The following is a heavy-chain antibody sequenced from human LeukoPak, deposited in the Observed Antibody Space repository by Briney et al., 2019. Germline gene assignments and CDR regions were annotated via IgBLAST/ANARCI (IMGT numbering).Heavy chain of an antibody. V-gene: IGHV3-23*01. CDR3: ARGYSYGYPFDY. CDR1: GFTFSSYA. D-gene: IGHD5-18*01. CDR2: ISGSGGST. Sequence: GGSLRLSCAASGFTFSSYAMSWVRQAPGKGLEWVSAISGSGGSTYYADSVKGRFTISRDNSKNTLYLQVNSLRAEDTAVYYCARGYSYGYPFDYWGQGTLVTVSS. J-gene: IGHJ4*02.